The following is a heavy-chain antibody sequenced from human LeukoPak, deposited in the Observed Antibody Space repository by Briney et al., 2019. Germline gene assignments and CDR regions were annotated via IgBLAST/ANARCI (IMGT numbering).Heavy chain of an antibody. CDR2: IYYSGST. J-gene: IGHJ4*02. Sequence: PSQTLSLTCTVSGGSISSGASYWSWIRQPPGKGLEWLGYIYYSGSTYYNPSLKSRVTISVDTSKNQFSLKLSSVTAADTAVYYCARTLPVGYSGYVGAIDYWGQGTLVTVSS. CDR1: GGSISSGASY. CDR3: ARTLPVGYSGYVGAIDY. V-gene: IGHV4-30-4*01. D-gene: IGHD5-12*01.